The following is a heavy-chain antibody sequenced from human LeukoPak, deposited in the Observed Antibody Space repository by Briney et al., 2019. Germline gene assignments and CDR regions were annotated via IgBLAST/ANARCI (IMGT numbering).Heavy chain of an antibody. J-gene: IGHJ5*01. Sequence: GGSLRLSCAASGFTFNKYWMNWVRQSPRKGLEWVANIKEDSGDKNYVDSLEGRFTISRDNAKNSLYLQMNSLRVEDTAVYYCARESGRFRFDSWGQGALVTVSS. V-gene: IGHV3-7*01. D-gene: IGHD3-3*01. CDR2: IKEDSGDK. CDR1: GFTFNKYW. CDR3: ARESGRFRFDS.